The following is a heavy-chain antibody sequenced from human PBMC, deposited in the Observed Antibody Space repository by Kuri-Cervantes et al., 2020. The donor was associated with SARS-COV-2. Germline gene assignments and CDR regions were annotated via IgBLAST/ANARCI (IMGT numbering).Heavy chain of an antibody. V-gene: IGHV4-39*01. D-gene: IGHD4-17*01. CDR1: GGSISSSSYY. CDR3: ARLPATVTPHY. Sequence: GSLRLPCTVSGGSISSSSYYWGWIRQPPGKGLEWIGSIYYSGSTYYNPSLKSRVTISVDTSKNQFSLKLSSVTAADTAVYYCARLPATVTPHYWGQGTLVTVSS. J-gene: IGHJ4*02. CDR2: IYYSGST.